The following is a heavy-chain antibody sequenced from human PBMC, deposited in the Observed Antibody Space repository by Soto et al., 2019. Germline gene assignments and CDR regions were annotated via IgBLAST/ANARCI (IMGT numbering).Heavy chain of an antibody. CDR3: ARRGYEYESSGYYPLFDY. D-gene: IGHD3-22*01. CDR1: GLTVSRNY. Sequence: VSLRLSCAASGLTVSRNYMSWVRQAPGKGLEWVSVIYGGDDTYYADSVKGRFTISRDNSKNTLYLQMNSLRVEDTAVYYCARRGYEYESSGYYPLFDYWGQGILVTVS. V-gene: IGHV3-53*01. J-gene: IGHJ4*02. CDR2: IYGGDDT.